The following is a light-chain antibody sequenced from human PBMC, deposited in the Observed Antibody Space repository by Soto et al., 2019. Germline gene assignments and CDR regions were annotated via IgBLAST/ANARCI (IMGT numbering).Light chain of an antibody. CDR1: ELPKKY. Sequence: SYELTQPPSVSVSLGQMARITCSGEELPKKYAYGDQQKPGQFPVVLTYKDSERPSGIPERFSGSSSGTMVTLTISGVQAEDEADYYCLSADRSGTFVIFGGGTQLTVL. CDR3: LSADRSGTFVI. J-gene: IGLJ2*01. CDR2: KDS. V-gene: IGLV3-16*01.